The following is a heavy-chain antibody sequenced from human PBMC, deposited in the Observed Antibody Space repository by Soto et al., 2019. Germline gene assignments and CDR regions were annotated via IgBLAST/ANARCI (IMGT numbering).Heavy chain of an antibody. D-gene: IGHD3-10*01. V-gene: IGHV1-46*01. Sequence: ASLKVSCKASGYTLTSYYMHWVRQAPGQGLEWMGIINPSGGSTSYAQKFQGRVTMTRDTSTSTVYMELSSLRSEDTAVYYCARALNLWFGEFLLVDYWGQGTLVTVSS. CDR1: GYTLTSYY. CDR2: INPSGGST. CDR3: ARALNLWFGEFLLVDY. J-gene: IGHJ4*02.